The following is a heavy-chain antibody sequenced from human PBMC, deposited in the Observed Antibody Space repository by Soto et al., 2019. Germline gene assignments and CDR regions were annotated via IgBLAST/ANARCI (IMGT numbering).Heavy chain of an antibody. D-gene: IGHD2-15*01. CDR3: ASGRLVAATLGSHYYYGMDV. CDR1: GDTFSSYA. Sequence: ASVKVSCKASGDTFSSYAISWVRQAPGQGLEWMGGIIPIFGTANYAQKFQGRVTITADESTSTAYMELSSLRSEDTAVYYCASGRLVAATLGSHYYYGMDVWGQGTTVTVSS. J-gene: IGHJ6*02. CDR2: IIPIFGTA. V-gene: IGHV1-69*13.